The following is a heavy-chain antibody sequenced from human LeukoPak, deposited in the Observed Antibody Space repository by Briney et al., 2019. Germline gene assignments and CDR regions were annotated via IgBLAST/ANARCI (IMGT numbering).Heavy chain of an antibody. V-gene: IGHV3-23*01. Sequence: GGSLRLSCAASGFTFSSYAMSWVRQAPGKGLEWVSVISDSGGTTYYADSVEGRFTISRDNSKNTLYLQMNSLRAEDTAVYYCARTGRLQYGDYVAFDYWGQGTLVTVSS. CDR1: GFTFSSYA. CDR3: ARTGRLQYGDYVAFDY. J-gene: IGHJ4*02. D-gene: IGHD4-17*01. CDR2: ISDSGGTT.